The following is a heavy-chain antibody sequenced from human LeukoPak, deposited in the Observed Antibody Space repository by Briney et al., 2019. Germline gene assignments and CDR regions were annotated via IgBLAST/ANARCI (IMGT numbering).Heavy chain of an antibody. J-gene: IGHJ6*03. CDR1: GFTFSSYW. D-gene: IGHD3-3*01. V-gene: IGHV3-7*01. CDR2: IKQDGSEK. Sequence: GGSLRLSCAASGFTFSSYWMSWVRQAPGKGLEWVANIKQDGSEKYYVDSVKGRFTISRDNAKNSLYLQMNSLRAEDTAVYYCARVNTNYDFWSGYRPGYYYYYMDVWGKGTTVTVSS. CDR3: ARVNTNYDFWSGYRPGYYYYYMDV.